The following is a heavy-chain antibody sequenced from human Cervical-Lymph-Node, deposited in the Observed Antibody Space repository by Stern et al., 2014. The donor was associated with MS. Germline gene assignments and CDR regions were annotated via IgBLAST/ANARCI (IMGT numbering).Heavy chain of an antibody. Sequence: QVQLQESGPGLVKPSGTLSLTCAVSGGSISSDNWWSWVRQPPGKGLEWIGEVYHSGSANYNPSLKSRVAMSVDKSKNQCSLRLTSVTAADTAVYYCARDFEFQLQCDWGQGALVTVSS. V-gene: IGHV4-4*02. D-gene: IGHD2-2*01. CDR2: VYHSGSA. CDR3: ARDFEFQLQCD. CDR1: GGSISSDNW. J-gene: IGHJ4*02.